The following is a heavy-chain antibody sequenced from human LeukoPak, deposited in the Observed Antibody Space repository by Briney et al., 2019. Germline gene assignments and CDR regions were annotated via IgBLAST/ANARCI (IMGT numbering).Heavy chain of an antibody. CDR2: IYHSGST. D-gene: IGHD2-15*01. Sequence: SETLSPTCAVYGGSFSGYYWSWIRQPPGKGLEWIGEIYHSGSTNYNPSLKSRVTISVDKSKNQFSLKLSSVTAADTAVYYCARAVDIVVVVAREAFDIWGQGTMVTVSS. J-gene: IGHJ3*02. CDR3: ARAVDIVVVVAREAFDI. V-gene: IGHV4-34*01. CDR1: GGSFSGYY.